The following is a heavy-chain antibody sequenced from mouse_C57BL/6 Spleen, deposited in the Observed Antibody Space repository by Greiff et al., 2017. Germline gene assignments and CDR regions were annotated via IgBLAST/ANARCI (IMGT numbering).Heavy chain of an antibody. Sequence: KQRPGQGLEWIGRIHPSDSDTNYNQKFKGKATLTVDKSSSTAYMQLSSLTSEDSAVYYCAPYKDAMDYWGQGTSVTVSS. CDR3: APYKDAMDY. V-gene: IGHV1-74*01. CDR2: IHPSDSDT. J-gene: IGHJ4*01.